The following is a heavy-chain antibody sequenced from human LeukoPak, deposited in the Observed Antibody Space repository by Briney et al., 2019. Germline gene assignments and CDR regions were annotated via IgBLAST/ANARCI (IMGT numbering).Heavy chain of an antibody. V-gene: IGHV3-30*02. CDR3: ARSYWSSASCRSGIDV. D-gene: IGHD2-2*01. CDR1: GFIFSNYG. CDR2: IRCEGTKT. J-gene: IGHJ6*02. Sequence: GGSMRLSCAASGFIFSNYGMHLVRQAPGKGLEWVALIRCEGTKTYYAVPVEGRFTISRDNSKNTLYLQMYSLRADDTAVYYWARSYWSSASCRSGIDVWGQGTTVTVSS.